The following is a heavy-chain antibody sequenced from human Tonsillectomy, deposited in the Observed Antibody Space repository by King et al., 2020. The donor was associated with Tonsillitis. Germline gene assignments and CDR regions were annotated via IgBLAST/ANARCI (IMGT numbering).Heavy chain of an antibody. D-gene: IGHD3-22*01. Sequence: VQLQESGPGLVKPSETLSLPCTVSGGSISSYYWSWIRQPPGKGLEWIGYIYYSGSTNYNPSLKSRVTISVETSKNQFSLKLSSVTAADTAVYYCARDQNYYDSSGYYRGGFDYWGQGTLVTVSS. J-gene: IGHJ4*02. CDR2: IYYSGST. V-gene: IGHV4-59*01. CDR1: GGSISSYY. CDR3: ARDQNYYDSSGYYRGGFDY.